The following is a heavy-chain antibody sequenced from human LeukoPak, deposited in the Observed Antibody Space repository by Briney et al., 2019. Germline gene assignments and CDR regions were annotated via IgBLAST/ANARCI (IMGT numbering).Heavy chain of an antibody. CDR1: GGSISSSGYY. D-gene: IGHD3-16*01. CDR3: ARHPEGDSNYYYYMDV. V-gene: IGHV4-39*01. J-gene: IGHJ6*03. Sequence: SETLSLTCTVSGGSISSSGYYWGWIRQPPGKGLEWIGSIYYSGSTYYNPSLKSRVTISVDTSKNQFSLKLSSVTAADTAVYYCARHPEGDSNYYYYMDVWGKGTTVTVSS. CDR2: IYYSGST.